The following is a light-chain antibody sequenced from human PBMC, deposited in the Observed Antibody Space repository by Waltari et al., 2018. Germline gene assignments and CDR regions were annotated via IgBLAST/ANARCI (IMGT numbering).Light chain of an antibody. CDR1: QSVSRA. V-gene: IGKV3-20*01. CDR2: GAS. J-gene: IGKJ1*01. CDR3: QHYVSLPVT. Sequence: EIVLTQSPGTLSLSPGERATLSCRASQSVSRALAWYQQNPGQAPRLLSYGASTRATGIPDRFSGSGSGTDFSLIISRLEPEDFAVYYCQHYVSLPVTFGQGTKVEIK.